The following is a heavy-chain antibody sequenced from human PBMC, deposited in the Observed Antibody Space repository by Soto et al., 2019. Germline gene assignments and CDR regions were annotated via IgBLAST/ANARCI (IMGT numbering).Heavy chain of an antibody. V-gene: IGHV3-30*03. Sequence: QVQLVQSGGAVVQPGRSLSLSCEASGSTFSNYDMDWVRQAPGKGLEWVAIISFDGSKTYYADSVKGRFTVSRDNSKNPLFLQMNSLRPDDTATYYCVREGYSGSYAAFWGQGSLVIVSS. J-gene: IGHJ4*02. D-gene: IGHD1-26*01. CDR2: ISFDGSKT. CDR3: VREGYSGSYAAF. CDR1: GSTFSNYD.